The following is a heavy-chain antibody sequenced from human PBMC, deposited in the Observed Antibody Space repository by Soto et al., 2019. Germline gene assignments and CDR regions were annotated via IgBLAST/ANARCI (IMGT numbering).Heavy chain of an antibody. V-gene: IGHV3-9*01. J-gene: IGHJ4*02. CDR1: GFTFDDYA. CDR3: AKGLYYYDSSGYFR. Sequence: EVQLVESGGGLVQPGRSLRLSCAASGFTFDDYAMHWVRQAPGKGLEWVSGISWNSGSIGYADSVKGRFTISRDNAKNSLYLQMNSLRAEDTALYYCAKGLYYYDSSGYFRWGQGTLVTVSS. D-gene: IGHD3-22*01. CDR2: ISWNSGSI.